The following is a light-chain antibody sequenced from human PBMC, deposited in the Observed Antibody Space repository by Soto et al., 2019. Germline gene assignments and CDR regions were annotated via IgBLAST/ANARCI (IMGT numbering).Light chain of an antibody. Sequence: LTQPHPAPGSPRQSVNISCTGTSSVVSGYNYVSWYQQHRGKAPKFMIDEVNKRPSGVPDRFSGAKSGNTASLTVSGLQAEDEADYLCCSFVGGTLYVFVSRSKVTVL. CDR2: EVN. J-gene: IGLJ1*01. CDR1: SSVVSGYNY. V-gene: IGLV2-8*01. CDR3: CSFVGGTLYV.